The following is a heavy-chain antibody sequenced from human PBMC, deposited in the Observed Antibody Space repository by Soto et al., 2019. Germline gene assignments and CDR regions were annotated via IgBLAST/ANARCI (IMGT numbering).Heavy chain of an antibody. J-gene: IGHJ6*02. CDR1: GFNFSSYA. CDR2: ISYDGSNK. CDR3: ARVIVSSGYYLPPKNYYYYGMDV. D-gene: IGHD3-22*01. Sequence: GGSLRLSCAASGFNFSSYAMHWVRQAPGKGLEWVAVISYDGSNKYYADSVKGRFTISRDNSKNTLYLQMNSLRAEDTAVYYCARVIVSSGYYLPPKNYYYYGMDVWGQGTTVTVSS. V-gene: IGHV3-30-3*01.